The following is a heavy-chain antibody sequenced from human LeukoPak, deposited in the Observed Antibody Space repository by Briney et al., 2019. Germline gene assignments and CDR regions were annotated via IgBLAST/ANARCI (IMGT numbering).Heavy chain of an antibody. CDR3: ATDDFWSGLATPY. V-gene: IGHV3-66*01. J-gene: IGHJ4*02. CDR2: IYSGGST. D-gene: IGHD3-3*01. CDR1: GFTVSSNY. Sequence: GGSLRLSCAASGFTVSSNYMSWVRQAPGKGLEWVSVIYSGGSTYYADSVKGRFTISRDISKNTLYLQMNSLRAEDTAVYYCATDDFWSGLATPYWGQGTLVTVSS.